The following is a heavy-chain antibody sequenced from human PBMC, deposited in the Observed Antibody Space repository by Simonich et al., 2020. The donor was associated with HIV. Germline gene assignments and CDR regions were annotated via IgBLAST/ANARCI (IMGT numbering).Heavy chain of an antibody. Sequence: QVQLVQSGAEVKKPGASVKVSCKASGYTYINNGINWGRQAPGQGLEWKGRSTVYKENTDAAQKFRGRLTLTTDTSTTTAYMELRSLRSDDTAVYYCARDLPSGSYFDYWGQGTLVTVSS. CDR2: STVYKENT. CDR1: GYTYINNG. CDR3: ARDLPSGSYFDY. D-gene: IGHD1-26*01. V-gene: IGHV1-18*01. J-gene: IGHJ4*02.